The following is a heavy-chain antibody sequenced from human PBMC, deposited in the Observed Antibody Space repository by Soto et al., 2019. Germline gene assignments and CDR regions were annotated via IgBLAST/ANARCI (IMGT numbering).Heavy chain of an antibody. CDR1: GYTFTSYY. V-gene: IGHV1-46*01. J-gene: IGHJ5*02. D-gene: IGHD1-7*01. CDR2: INPTSGTT. Sequence: ASVKVSCKASGYTFTSYYMNWVRQAPGQGLEWMGMINPTSGTTNYAQKFQGRVTITADESTSTAHMELSSLRSEDTAVYYCARGSITGTPYNWFDPWGQGTLVTVSS. CDR3: ARGSITGTPYNWFDP.